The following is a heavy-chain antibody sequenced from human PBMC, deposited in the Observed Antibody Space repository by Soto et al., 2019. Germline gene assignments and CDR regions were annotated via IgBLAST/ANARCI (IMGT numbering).Heavy chain of an antibody. CDR2: IYYSGST. J-gene: IGHJ3*02. D-gene: IGHD3-3*02. CDR1: GGPISSGGYY. V-gene: IGHV4-31*03. CDR3: AREPAPAHSGLDAFDI. Sequence: PSETPSLTCTVSGGPISSGGYYWSWIRQHPGKGLEWIGYIYYSGSTYYNPYLKSRVTISVDTSKNQFSLKLSSVTAADTAVYYCAREPAPAHSGLDAFDICGQGTMVTVS.